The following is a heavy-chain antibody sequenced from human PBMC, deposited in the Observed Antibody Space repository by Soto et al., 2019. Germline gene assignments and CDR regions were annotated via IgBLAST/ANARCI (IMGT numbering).Heavy chain of an antibody. V-gene: IGHV5-51*01. CDR3: ARLPRSGANPYSSGWCYLDY. Sequence: GESLKISCKGSGYSFTSYWIGWVRQMPGKGLEWMGIIYPGDSDTRYSPSFQGQVTISADKSISTAYLQWSSLKASDTAMYYCARLPRSGANPYSSGWCYLDYWGQGTLVTVSS. CDR2: IYPGDSDT. J-gene: IGHJ4*02. D-gene: IGHD6-19*01. CDR1: GYSFTSYW.